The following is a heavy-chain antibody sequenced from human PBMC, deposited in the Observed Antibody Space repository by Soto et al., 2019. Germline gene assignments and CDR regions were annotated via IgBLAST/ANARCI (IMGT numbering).Heavy chain of an antibody. CDR1: GFTLSSYA. V-gene: IGHV3-23*01. J-gene: IGHJ4*02. D-gene: IGHD2-2*02. CDR3: ENIPQGDPLTRLFDY. Sequence: GGSLRLSCAASGFTLSSYAMSWVRQAPGKGLEWVSAISGSDGSTYYADSEKGRFTISRDTSKNTLYLQMNSLRAEDTAVYYCENIPQGDPLTRLFDYWGQGTLVTVSS. CDR2: ISGSDGST.